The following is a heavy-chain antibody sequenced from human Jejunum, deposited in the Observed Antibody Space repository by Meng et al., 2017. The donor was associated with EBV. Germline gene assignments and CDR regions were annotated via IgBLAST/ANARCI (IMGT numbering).Heavy chain of an antibody. CDR2: IHSGNGNT. V-gene: IGHV1-3*04. Sequence: QLQVGHAGAGVQTSGSSVTGSFTARGFRMNSCERQFIHPAPGQRNEGVDCIHSGNGNTKSSHKFHGSLTIAKATTAHTAYLELSSLTSEDTAIYYSETGHDYGNSTFDYWGQGTLVTVSS. CDR1: GFRMNSCE. D-gene: IGHD2/OR15-2a*01. CDR3: ETGHDYGNSTFDY. J-gene: IGHJ4*02.